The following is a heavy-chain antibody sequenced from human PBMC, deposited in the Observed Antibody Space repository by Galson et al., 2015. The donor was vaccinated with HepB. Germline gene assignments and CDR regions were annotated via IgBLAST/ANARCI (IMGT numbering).Heavy chain of an antibody. Sequence: ETLSLTCTVSGGSISSYYWSWIRQPPGKGLEWLGYIYYSGSTNYNPSLKSRVTISVDTSKNQFSLKLSSVTAADTAVYYCARAPWLPNGIAVAGIDYWGQGTLVTVSS. J-gene: IGHJ4*02. V-gene: IGHV4-59*01. D-gene: IGHD6-19*01. CDR2: IYYSGST. CDR1: GGSISSYY. CDR3: ARAPWLPNGIAVAGIDY.